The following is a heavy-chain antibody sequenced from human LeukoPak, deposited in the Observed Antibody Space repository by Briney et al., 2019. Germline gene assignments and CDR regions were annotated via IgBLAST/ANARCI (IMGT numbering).Heavy chain of an antibody. V-gene: IGHV5-51*01. J-gene: IGHJ4*02. CDR2: IHPGDSNT. Sequence: ASVKVSCKASGYTFTSYYMHWVRQAPGQGLEWMGVIHPGDSNTRYSPSFQGQVTISVDRSISTAYLQWSSLKASDTAMYYCARQRRGSYNDYSEGDYWGQGTLVTVSS. D-gene: IGHD4-11*01. CDR3: ARQRRGSYNDYSEGDY. CDR1: GYTFTSYY.